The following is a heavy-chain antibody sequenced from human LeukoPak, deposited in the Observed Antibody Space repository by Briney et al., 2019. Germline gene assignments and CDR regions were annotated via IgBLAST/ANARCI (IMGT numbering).Heavy chain of an antibody. J-gene: IGHJ4*02. CDR3: ARGPSGYHNT. D-gene: IGHD5-12*01. V-gene: IGHV3-21*01. CDR2: ISSSSSYI. CDR1: GFTFSSYS. Sequence: GSLRLSCAASGFTFSSYSMNWVRQAPGKGLEWVSSISSSSSYIYYADSVKGRFTISRDNAKKSLYLLMNSLRAEDTAVYYCARGPSGYHNTGGQGTLVTVSS.